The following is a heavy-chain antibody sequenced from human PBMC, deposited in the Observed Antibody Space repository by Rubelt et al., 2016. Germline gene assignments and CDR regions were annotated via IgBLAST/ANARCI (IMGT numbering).Heavy chain of an antibody. CDR2: YSTYNGNT. V-gene: IGHV1-18*01. Sequence: QVQLVQSGAEVKKPGASVKVSCKASGYTFTTYGISWVRQAPGQGLEWMGWYSTYNGNTHYAPKLQGRVTMTTDTSTRIAYMERRSLGSDDTAMYFCARGYCSSANCLFNWFDPWGQGTLVTVSS. CDR1: GYTFTTYG. D-gene: IGHD2-2*01. CDR3: ARGYCSSANCLFNWFDP. J-gene: IGHJ5*02.